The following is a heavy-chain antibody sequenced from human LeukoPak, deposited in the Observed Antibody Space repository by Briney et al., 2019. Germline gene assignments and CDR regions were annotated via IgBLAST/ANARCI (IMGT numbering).Heavy chain of an antibody. CDR3: ARASSDDTAMATPFAH. V-gene: IGHV1-69*13. CDR2: IIPIFGTP. J-gene: IGHJ5*02. Sequence: GASVKVSCKASGGTFSNYAINWVRQAPGQGREWMGGIIPIFGTPNYVQKFQGRVTITADESTSTAYMEPSSLRSEDTAVYYCARASSDDTAMATPFAHWGQGTLVTVSS. CDR1: GGTFSNYA. D-gene: IGHD5-18*01.